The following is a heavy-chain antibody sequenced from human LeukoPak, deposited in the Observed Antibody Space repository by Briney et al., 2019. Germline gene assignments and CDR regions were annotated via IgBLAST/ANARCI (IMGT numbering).Heavy chain of an antibody. D-gene: IGHD3-3*01. CDR2: IYYSGST. Sequence: SETLSLTCTVSGGSISSYYWSWIRQPPGKGLEWIGYIYYSGSTNYNPSLKSRVTISVDTSKNQFSLKLSSVTAADTAVYYCARDLTSRYDFWSGYYNVAFDIWGQGTMVTVSS. J-gene: IGHJ3*02. V-gene: IGHV4-59*01. CDR3: ARDLTSRYDFWSGYYNVAFDI. CDR1: GGSISSYY.